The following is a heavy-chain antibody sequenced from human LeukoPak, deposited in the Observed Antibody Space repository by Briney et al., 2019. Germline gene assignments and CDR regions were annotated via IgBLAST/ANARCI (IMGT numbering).Heavy chain of an antibody. J-gene: IGHJ6*03. CDR1: GGSFSGYY. CDR2: INHSGST. V-gene: IGHV4-34*01. Sequence: PSETLSLTCAVYGGSFSGYYWSWIRQPPGKGLEWIGEINHSGSTNYNPSLKSRVTISVDTSKNQFSLKLSSVTAADTAVYYCARVGAVLGVRYYYYYMDVWGKGTTVTVSS. D-gene: IGHD3-16*01. CDR3: ARVGAVLGVRYYYYYMDV.